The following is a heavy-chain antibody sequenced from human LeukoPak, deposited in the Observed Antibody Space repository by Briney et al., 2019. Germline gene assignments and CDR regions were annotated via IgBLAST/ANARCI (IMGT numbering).Heavy chain of an antibody. J-gene: IGHJ3*02. CDR2: IYTSGST. Sequence: SQTLSLTCTVSGGSISSGSYYWSWIRQPAGKGLEWIGRIYTSGSTNYNPSLKSRVTISVDTSKNQFSLKLSSVTAADTAVYYCAASSSWSLDAFDIWGQGTMVTVSS. CDR1: GGSISSGSYY. V-gene: IGHV4-61*02. CDR3: AASSSWSLDAFDI. D-gene: IGHD6-13*01.